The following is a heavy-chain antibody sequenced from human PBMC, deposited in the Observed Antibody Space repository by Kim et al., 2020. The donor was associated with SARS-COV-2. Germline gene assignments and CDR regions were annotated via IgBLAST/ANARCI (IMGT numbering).Heavy chain of an antibody. CDR2: IYYSGST. V-gene: IGHV4-30-4*01. J-gene: IGHJ4*02. CDR1: GGSISSGDYY. D-gene: IGHD3-3*01. Sequence: SETLSLTCTVSGGSISSGDYYWSWIRQPPGKGLEWIGYIYYSGSTYYNPSLKSRVTISVDTSKNQFSLKLSSVTAADTAVYYCARGFLEWLFDYWGQGTLVTVSS. CDR3: ARGFLEWLFDY.